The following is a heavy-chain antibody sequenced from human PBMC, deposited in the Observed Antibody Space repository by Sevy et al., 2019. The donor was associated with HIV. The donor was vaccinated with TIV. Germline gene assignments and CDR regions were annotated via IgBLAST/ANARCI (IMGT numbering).Heavy chain of an antibody. V-gene: IGHV1-2*03. CDR1: GYTFTGYY. D-gene: IGHD2-2*01. CDR2: INPNSGGT. CDR3: ARQREGVPAARSDFDY. Sequence: LAASVRVSCKASGYTFTGYYMHWVRQAPGQGLEWMGWINPNSGGTNYAQKFQGRVTMTRDTSISTAYMELSRLRSDDTAVYYCARQREGVPAARSDFDYWGQGTLVTVSS. J-gene: IGHJ4*02.